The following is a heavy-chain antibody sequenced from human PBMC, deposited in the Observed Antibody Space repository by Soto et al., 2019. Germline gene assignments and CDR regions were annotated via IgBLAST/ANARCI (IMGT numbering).Heavy chain of an antibody. Sequence: HVQLQESGPGLVKPSETLSLTCTVSGGSVRTTTYYWSWIRKPPGQGLEWIGYIYYSGSTNYTPSLKSRVTMSLDTSKNQFFLNLSSVTAADTAVYYCARDPRPDLRYGGYGGGSDWGQGTLITVSS. CDR3: ARDPRPDLRYGGYGGGSD. CDR1: GGSVRTTTYY. V-gene: IGHV4-61*01. D-gene: IGHD3-22*01. J-gene: IGHJ4*02. CDR2: IYYSGST.